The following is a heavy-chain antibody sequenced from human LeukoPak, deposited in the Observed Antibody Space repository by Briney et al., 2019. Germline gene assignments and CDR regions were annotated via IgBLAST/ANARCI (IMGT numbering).Heavy chain of an antibody. Sequence: RAGGSLRLSCAASGFTFSSYWMSWVRQAPGKGLEWVANIKQDGSEKYYVDSVKGRFTISRDNAKNSLYLQRNSLRAEDTAVYYCASSGVLLWFGEYFDYWGQGTLVTVSS. CDR2: IKQDGSEK. CDR3: ASSGVLLWFGEYFDY. J-gene: IGHJ4*02. V-gene: IGHV3-7*01. CDR1: GFTFSSYW. D-gene: IGHD3-10*01.